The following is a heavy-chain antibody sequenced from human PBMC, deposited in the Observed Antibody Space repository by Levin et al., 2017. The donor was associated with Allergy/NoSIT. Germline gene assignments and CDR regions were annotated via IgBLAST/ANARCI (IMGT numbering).Heavy chain of an antibody. CDR1: GYTFSSYG. D-gene: IGHD5-12*01. Sequence: SCAASGYTFSSYGMHWVRQAPGKGLEWVAVISYDGSNKYYADSVKGRFTISRDNSKNTLYLQMNSLRAEDTAVYYCAKDRGYSGYDWLDYWGQGTLVTVSS. CDR2: ISYDGSNK. V-gene: IGHV3-30*18. J-gene: IGHJ4*02. CDR3: AKDRGYSGYDWLDY.